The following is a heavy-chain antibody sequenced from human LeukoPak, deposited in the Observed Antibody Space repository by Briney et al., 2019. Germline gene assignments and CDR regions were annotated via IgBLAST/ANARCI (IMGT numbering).Heavy chain of an antibody. CDR1: GGSISSYY. J-gene: IGHJ2*01. Sequence: SETLSLTCTVSGGSISSYYWSWIRQPPGKGLEWIGYIYYSGSTDYNPSLKSRVTISLDTSKNQFSLKLSSVTAADTAVYYCARSTGYSSGWYRNWYFDLWGRGTLVTVSS. CDR3: ARSTGYSSGWYRNWYFDL. CDR2: IYYSGST. D-gene: IGHD6-19*01. V-gene: IGHV4-59*08.